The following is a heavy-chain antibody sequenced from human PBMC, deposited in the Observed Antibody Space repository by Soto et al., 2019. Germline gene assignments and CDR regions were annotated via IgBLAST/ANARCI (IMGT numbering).Heavy chain of an antibody. CDR1: GYTFTSYD. CDR3: ARGYYDTSGYYPIDF. CDR2: VNPNSGNT. Sequence: ASVKVSCKASGYTFTSYDVMWVRQATGQGLEWMGWVNPNSGNTDSAQKFQGRVTMTWDTSINTAYMELSSLRSEDTAVYYRARGYYDTSGYYPIDFWGQGTLVTVSS. V-gene: IGHV1-8*01. D-gene: IGHD3-22*01. J-gene: IGHJ4*02.